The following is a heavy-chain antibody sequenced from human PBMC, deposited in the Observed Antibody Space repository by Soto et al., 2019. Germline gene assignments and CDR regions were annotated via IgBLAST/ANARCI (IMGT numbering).Heavy chain of an antibody. V-gene: IGHV3-33*01. CDR1: GFTFSNYV. CDR2: IWHDGKKK. J-gene: IGHJ4*02. CDR3: ARHPGKDESIDY. Sequence: QVQLVESGGGVVQPGRSLRLSCVASGFTFSNYVLHWVRQAPGKGLEWVSIIWHDGKKKDYADSVKGRFTVSRDNSKNALYLQMNRMTAGDTAVYHCARHPGKDESIDYWGPGTLVTVSS.